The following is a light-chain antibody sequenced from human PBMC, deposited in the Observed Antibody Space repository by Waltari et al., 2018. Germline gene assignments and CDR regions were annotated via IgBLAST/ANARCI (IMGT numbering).Light chain of an antibody. CDR1: QSVSSN. Sequence: EIVMTQSPATLSVSPGERATLSCRASQSVSSNLAWYQQKPGQAPRLLIYGASTRATGIPARFSGSWSGTEFTLTISSLQSEDFAVYYCQQYNNWPRVTFGQGTKVEIK. V-gene: IGKV3-15*01. CDR3: QQYNNWPRVT. CDR2: GAS. J-gene: IGKJ1*01.